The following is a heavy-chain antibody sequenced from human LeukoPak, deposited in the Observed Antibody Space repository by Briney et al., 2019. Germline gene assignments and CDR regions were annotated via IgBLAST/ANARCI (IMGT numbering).Heavy chain of an antibody. J-gene: IGHJ4*02. Sequence: GGSLRLSCAASGFTFKGYWMSWVRQAPGKGLEWVANIQQDGSEKKYVDSVKGRFTVSRDNAKNSLYLQMDSLRAEDTAVYYCVRLRYTYGKNFDCWGQGTLVTVSS. V-gene: IGHV3-7*01. D-gene: IGHD5-18*01. CDR3: VRLRYTYGKNFDC. CDR1: GFTFKGYW. CDR2: IQQDGSEK.